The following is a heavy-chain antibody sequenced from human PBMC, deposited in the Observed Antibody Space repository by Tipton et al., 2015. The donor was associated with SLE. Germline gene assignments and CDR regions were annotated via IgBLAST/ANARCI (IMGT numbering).Heavy chain of an antibody. CDR1: GASINSGGHY. J-gene: IGHJ5*02. CDR3: AREGSRYYGSGSSP. D-gene: IGHD3-10*01. Sequence: TLSLTCTVSGASINSGGHYWSWIRQRPGQGLEWIGHIYYSGSPYYNPSLESRVIISIYSSKNQFYLKLSSVTAADTAVYYCAREGSRYYGSGSSPWGQGTLVTVSS. V-gene: IGHV4-31*03. CDR2: IYYSGSP.